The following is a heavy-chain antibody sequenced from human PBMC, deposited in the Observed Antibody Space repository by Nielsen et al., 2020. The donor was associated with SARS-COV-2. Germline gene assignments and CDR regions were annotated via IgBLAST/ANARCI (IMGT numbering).Heavy chain of an antibody. CDR3: AKDGVIGYGDYPDYYGLDV. J-gene: IGHJ6*02. V-gene: IGHV3-23*01. CDR1: GITFSTYA. D-gene: IGHD4-17*01. CDR2: ISGSGDRT. Sequence: GESLKLSCVASGITFSTYAMSWVRQAPGKGLEWVSGISGSGDRTYYGDSVRGRFTISRDNSKNTLYLQMNSLRAEDTAVYYCAKDGVIGYGDYPDYYGLDVWGQGTTVTVSS.